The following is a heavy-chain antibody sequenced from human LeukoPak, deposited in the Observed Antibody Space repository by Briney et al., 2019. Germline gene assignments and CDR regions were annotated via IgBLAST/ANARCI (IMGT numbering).Heavy chain of an antibody. J-gene: IGHJ4*02. V-gene: IGHV1-2*02. D-gene: IGHD1-26*01. CDR2: INPNSGGT. CDR1: GYTFTSYY. CDR3: ARDPSGSYPRLDY. Sequence: ASVKVSCKASGYTFTSYYMHWVRQAPGQGLEWMGWINPNSGGTNYAQKFQGRVTMTRDTSISTAYMELSRLRSDDTAVYYCARDPSGSYPRLDYWGQGTLVTVSS.